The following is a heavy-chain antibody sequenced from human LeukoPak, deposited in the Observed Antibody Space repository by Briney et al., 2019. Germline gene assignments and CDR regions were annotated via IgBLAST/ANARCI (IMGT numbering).Heavy chain of an antibody. D-gene: IGHD3-3*01. CDR1: GGSISSSTYY. J-gene: IGHJ5*02. CDR3: ARDLSNFWSGYFNWFDP. Sequence: SETLSLTCSVSGGSISSSTYYWGWIRQPPGKGLEWIGSIYDSGITYYNPSLKSQVTISVDTSKNQFSLKLSSVTAADTAVYYCARDLSNFWSGYFNWFDPWGQGTLVTVSS. V-gene: IGHV4-39*07. CDR2: IYDSGIT.